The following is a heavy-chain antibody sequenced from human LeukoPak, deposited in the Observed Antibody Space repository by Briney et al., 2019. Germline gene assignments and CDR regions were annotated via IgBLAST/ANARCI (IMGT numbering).Heavy chain of an antibody. D-gene: IGHD2-8*01. Sequence: SQTLSLTCTVSGASVNSGNYYWTWIRQPAGKRLEWIGRIYTSGTTNYNPSLKSRVTISIDASKNQFSLRLSSVTAADTAVYYCTRGGKLMNSWGQGTLVTVSS. CDR1: GASVNSGNYY. CDR2: IYTSGTT. J-gene: IGHJ4*02. V-gene: IGHV4-61*02. CDR3: TRGGKLMNS.